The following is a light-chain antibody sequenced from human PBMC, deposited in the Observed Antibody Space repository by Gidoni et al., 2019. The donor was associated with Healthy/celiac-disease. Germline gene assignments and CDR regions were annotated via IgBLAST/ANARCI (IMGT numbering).Light chain of an antibody. V-gene: IGKV1-39*01. CDR1: QSISSY. J-gene: IGKJ3*01. Sequence: DIQLTQSPSSLSASVGDSVTITCRASQSISSYLNWYQHKPGKAPKLLIYAASSLQSGVPSRFSGSGSGTDFTLTISSLQPEDFATYYCQQSYSTPLFTFGPGTKVDIK. CDR2: AAS. CDR3: QQSYSTPLFT.